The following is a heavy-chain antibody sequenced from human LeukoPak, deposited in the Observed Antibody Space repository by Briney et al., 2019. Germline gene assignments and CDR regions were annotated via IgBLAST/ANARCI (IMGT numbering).Heavy chain of an antibody. CDR1: GFTFSNYW. D-gene: IGHD2-2*01. J-gene: IGHJ4*02. CDR2: IKQDGREK. V-gene: IGHV3-7*01. Sequence: PGGSLRLSCTASGFTFSNYWMTWVRQAPGKGMEWVANIKQDGREKYYVDSVTGRFTISRDNAKNLLFLQMSSLSPEDTAVYYCARKASKMFDYWGQGTLVTASS. CDR3: ARKASKMFDY.